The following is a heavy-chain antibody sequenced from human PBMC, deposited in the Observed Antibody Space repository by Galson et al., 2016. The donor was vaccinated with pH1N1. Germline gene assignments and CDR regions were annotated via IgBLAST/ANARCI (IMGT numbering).Heavy chain of an antibody. V-gene: IGHV3-11*04. CDR3: ARSRDFSFDY. J-gene: IGHJ4*02. CDR1: RFTFSDYY. Sequence: SLRLSCAASRFTFSDYYMSWIRQAPGKGLEWVSYISNSGGSIYYADSVKGRFTISRDSSNNTLYLQMNSLRTEDTAIYYCARSRDFSFDYWGQGALVTVAS. D-gene: IGHD4-11*01. CDR2: ISNSGGSI.